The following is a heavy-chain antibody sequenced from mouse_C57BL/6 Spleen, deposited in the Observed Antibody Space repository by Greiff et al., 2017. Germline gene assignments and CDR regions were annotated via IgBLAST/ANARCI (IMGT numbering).Heavy chain of an antibody. CDR1: GFTFSSYT. CDR3: ARHYYGNYGGYFDV. V-gene: IGHV5-9*01. Sequence: EVKVEESGGGLVKPGGSLKLSCAASGFTFSSYTMSWVRQTPEKRLEWVATISGGGGNTYYPDSVKGRFTISRDNAKNTLYLQMSSLRSEDTALYYCARHYYGNYGGYFDVWGTGTTVTVSS. J-gene: IGHJ1*03. CDR2: ISGGGGNT. D-gene: IGHD2-1*01.